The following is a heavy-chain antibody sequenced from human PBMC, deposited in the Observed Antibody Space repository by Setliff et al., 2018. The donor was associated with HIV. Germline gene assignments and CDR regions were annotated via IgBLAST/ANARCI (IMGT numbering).Heavy chain of an antibody. J-gene: IGHJ3*02. CDR1: GGTFSNYA. D-gene: IGHD2-8*01. CDR3: AKGPNFEDAFDI. CDR2: LIPIVDIT. Sequence: SVKVSCRASGGTFSNYAFSWVRQAPGQGLEWMGGLIPIVDITKSTQEFRDRVTFTADESTKTAQMELSGLTFEDTAVYYCAKGPNFEDAFDIWGQGTVVTVSS. V-gene: IGHV1-69*10.